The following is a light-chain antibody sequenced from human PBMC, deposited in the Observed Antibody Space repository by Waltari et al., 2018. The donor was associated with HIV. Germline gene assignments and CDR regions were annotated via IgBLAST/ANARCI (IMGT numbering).Light chain of an antibody. CDR3: GTWDSSLSAGVV. V-gene: IGLV1-51*02. CDR1: SPNLGHFY. CDR2: ENK. Sequence: HSVLTQPPSVSAAPGLKVTLSCSGSSPNLGHFYLSSYQPLPGTAPKLPNYENKKRPSGIPDRFSGSKSGTSAPLGITGLQTGDEANYYCGTWDSSLSAGVVFGGGTKLTVL. J-gene: IGLJ2*01.